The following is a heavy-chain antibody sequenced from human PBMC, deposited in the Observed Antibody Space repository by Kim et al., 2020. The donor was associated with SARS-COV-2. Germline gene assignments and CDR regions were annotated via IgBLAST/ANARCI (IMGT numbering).Heavy chain of an antibody. CDR3: ASMSFMHYYYGMDV. CDR2: INPNSGGT. CDR1: GYTFTGYY. V-gene: IGHV1-2*06. J-gene: IGHJ6*02. D-gene: IGHD3-16*01. Sequence: ASVKVSCKASGYTFTGYYMHWVRQAPGQGLEWMGRINPNSGGTNYAQKFQGRVTMTRDTSISTAYMELSRLRSDDTAVYYCASMSFMHYYYGMDVWGQGTTVTVSS.